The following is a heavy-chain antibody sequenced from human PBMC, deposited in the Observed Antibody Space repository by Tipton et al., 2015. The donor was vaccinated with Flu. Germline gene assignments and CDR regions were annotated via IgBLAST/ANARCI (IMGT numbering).Heavy chain of an antibody. Sequence: QVQLVQSGAEVKKPGASVKVSCKASGYTFTGYYMHWVRQAPGQGLEWMGWINPNSGGTNYAQKFQGRVTMTRDTSISTAYMELSRLRSDDTAVYYCARALDYYDSSGYYPNWFDPWGQGTLVTVSS. J-gene: IGHJ5*02. CDR1: GYTFTGYY. D-gene: IGHD3-22*01. CDR2: INPNSGGT. CDR3: ARALDYYDSSGYYPNWFDP. V-gene: IGHV1-2*02.